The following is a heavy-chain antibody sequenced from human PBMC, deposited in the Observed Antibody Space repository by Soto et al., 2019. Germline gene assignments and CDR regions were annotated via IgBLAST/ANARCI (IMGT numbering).Heavy chain of an antibody. Sequence: GGSLRLSCAASGFTFSSYAMSWVRQAPGKGLEWVSAISGSGGSTYYADSVKGRFTISRDNSKNTLYLQMNSLRAEDTAVYYWAKILWIGELLYFDYWGQGTLVTVCS. CDR3: AKILWIGELLYFDY. J-gene: IGHJ4*02. V-gene: IGHV3-23*01. CDR1: GFTFSSYA. D-gene: IGHD3-10*01. CDR2: ISGSGGST.